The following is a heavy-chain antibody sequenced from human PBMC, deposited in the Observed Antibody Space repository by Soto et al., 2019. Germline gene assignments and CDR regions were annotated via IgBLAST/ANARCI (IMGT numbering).Heavy chain of an antibody. CDR3: AKGDCSGGRCYRGFDY. D-gene: IGHD2-15*01. Sequence: GGSLRLSYEASGFTFSSYDINWVRQAPGKGLEWVSGVSASGSITSYADSAKGRFTISRDNAKNTVFLQMTGLRAEDTAVYFCAKGDCSGGRCYRGFDYWGQGTLVTVSS. J-gene: IGHJ4*02. V-gene: IGHV3-23*01. CDR1: GFTFSSYD. CDR2: VSASGSIT.